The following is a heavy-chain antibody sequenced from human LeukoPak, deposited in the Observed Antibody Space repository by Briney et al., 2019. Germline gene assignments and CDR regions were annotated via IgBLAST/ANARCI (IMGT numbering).Heavy chain of an antibody. CDR1: GFTFSRYW. D-gene: IGHD2-15*01. J-gene: IGHJ4*02. CDR3: ARAREAPANVFPDH. Sequence: NPGGSLRLSCAASGFTFSRYWMTWVRQSPGKGLEWVANINQDGSEKYYGDSVTGRFTTSRDNAENSLFLQMNSLRADDTGVYYCARAREAPANVFPDHWGQGVVVTVSS. CDR2: INQDGSEK. V-gene: IGHV3-7*01.